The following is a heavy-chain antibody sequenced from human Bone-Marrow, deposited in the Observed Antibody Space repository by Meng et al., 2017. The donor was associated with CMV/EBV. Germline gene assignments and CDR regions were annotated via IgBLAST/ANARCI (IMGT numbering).Heavy chain of an antibody. CDR1: GFTFSSYA. V-gene: IGHV3-23*01. CDR3: AKDCVDGYSSKSYNFEY. J-gene: IGHJ4*02. D-gene: IGHD6-19*01. CDR2: ISGSGGST. Sequence: GESLKIPCAASGFTFSSYAMSWVRQAPGKGLEWVSAISGSGGSTYYADPVKGRFTISRDNSKNTLYLQMNSLRAEDTAVYYCAKDCVDGYSSKSYNFEYWGQGTLVTVSS.